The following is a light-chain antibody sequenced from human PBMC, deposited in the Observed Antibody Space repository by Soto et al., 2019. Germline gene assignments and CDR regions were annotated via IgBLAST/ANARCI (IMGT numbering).Light chain of an antibody. V-gene: IGLV2-23*02. Sequence: QSALTQPASVSGSPGQSITISCTGTSSDVGGYDRVSCYQHHPGKAPTLMIYEVNKRPSGVSYRFSGSKSGNTASLAISGLQAEDAADYYCCSSIGGTIWVFGGGTKLPVL. CDR2: EVN. CDR1: SSDVGGYDR. CDR3: CSSIGGTIWV. J-gene: IGLJ3*02.